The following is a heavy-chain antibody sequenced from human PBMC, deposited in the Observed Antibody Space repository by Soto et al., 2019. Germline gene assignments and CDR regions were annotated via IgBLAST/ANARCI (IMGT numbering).Heavy chain of an antibody. D-gene: IGHD2-15*01. V-gene: IGHV4-30-4*01. CDR3: ARQHSYCSGGSCPYFDY. CDR2: IYYSVST. J-gene: IGHJ4*02. CDR1: GGSISSGDYY. Sequence: QVQLQESGPGLVKTSQTLSLTCTVSGGSISSGDYYWSWIRQPPGNALEWIGYIYYSVSTYYNPSLKSRVTISVDTSKNQFSLKLSSVTAADTAVYYCARQHSYCSGGSCPYFDYWGQGTLVTVSS.